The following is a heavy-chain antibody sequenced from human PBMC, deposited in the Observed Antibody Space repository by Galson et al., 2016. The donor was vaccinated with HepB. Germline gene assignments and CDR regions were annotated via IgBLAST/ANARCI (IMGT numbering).Heavy chain of an antibody. J-gene: IGHJ6*03. CDR2: ISGYNGNT. CDR1: GYTLTSYG. V-gene: IGHV1-18*04. CDR3: ARDTNGLNDFWTGRHMDI. D-gene: IGHD3/OR15-3a*01. Sequence: SVKVSCKASGYTLTSYGISWVRQAPGQGLEWMGWISGYNGNTNYAQKFRGRVTMTRDTSTSTAYMELRSLRSVDTAVYYCARDTNGLNDFWTGRHMDIWGKGTTVTVSS.